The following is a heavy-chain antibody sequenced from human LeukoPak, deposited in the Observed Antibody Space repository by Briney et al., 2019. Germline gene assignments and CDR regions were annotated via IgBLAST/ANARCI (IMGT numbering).Heavy chain of an antibody. D-gene: IGHD6-6*01. J-gene: IGHJ4*02. CDR3: ARDRGSSSLSADFDY. Sequence: ASVKVSCKASGGTFSSYAISWVRQAPGQGLEWMGGIIPIFGTANYAQKFQGRVTITADESTSTAYMELRSLRSDDTAVYYCARDRGSSSLSADFDYWGQGTLVTVSS. CDR1: GGTFSSYA. CDR2: IIPIFGTA. V-gene: IGHV1-69*13.